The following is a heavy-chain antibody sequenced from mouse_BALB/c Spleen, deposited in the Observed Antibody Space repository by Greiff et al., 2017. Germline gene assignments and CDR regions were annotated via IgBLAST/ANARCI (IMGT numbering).Heavy chain of an antibody. V-gene: IGHV14-3*02. J-gene: IGHJ2*01. CDR3: VYYRYDQYYCDY. CDR2: IDPANGNT. CDR1: GFNIKDTY. Sequence: EVQLQQSGAELVKPGASVKLSCTASGFNIKDTYMHWVKQRPEQGLEWIGRIDPANGNTKYDPKFQGKATITADTSSNTAYLQLSSLTSEDTAVYYCVYYRYDQYYCDYWGQGTTLTVSS. D-gene: IGHD2-14*01.